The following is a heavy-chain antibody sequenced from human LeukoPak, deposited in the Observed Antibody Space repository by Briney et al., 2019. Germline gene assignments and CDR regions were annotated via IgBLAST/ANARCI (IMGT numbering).Heavy chain of an antibody. CDR3: ARRLDL. CDR1: GGSFSGYY. J-gene: IGHJ2*01. Sequence: SETLSLTCVVYGGSFSGYYWSWIRQPPGKGLEWVGEINHIGYTNYNPSLKSRVTISVDTSKNQFSLKLSALNPADTAVYYCARRLDLWGRGTLVTVSS. CDR2: INHIGYT. V-gene: IGHV4-34*01.